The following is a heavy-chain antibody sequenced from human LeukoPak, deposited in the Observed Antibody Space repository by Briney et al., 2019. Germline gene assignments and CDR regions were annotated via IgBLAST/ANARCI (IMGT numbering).Heavy chain of an antibody. CDR3: ARELYNHYDSSGYPDDY. D-gene: IGHD3-22*01. Sequence: GGSLRLSCAASGFTFSDYYMSWIRQAPGKGLEWVSYISSSGSTIYYADSVKGRFTISRDNAKNSLYLQMNSLRAEDTAVYYCARELYNHYDSSGYPDDYWGQGTLVTVSS. V-gene: IGHV3-11*01. J-gene: IGHJ4*02. CDR1: GFTFSDYY. CDR2: ISSSGSTI.